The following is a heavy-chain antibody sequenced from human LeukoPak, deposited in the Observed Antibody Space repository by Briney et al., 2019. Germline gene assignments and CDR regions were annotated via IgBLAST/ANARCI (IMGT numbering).Heavy chain of an antibody. V-gene: IGHV1-2*02. CDR2: INPNSGGT. J-gene: IGHJ4*02. D-gene: IGHD5-18*01. Sequence: ASVKVSCKASGYTFTGYYMHWVRQAPGQGLEWMGWINPNSGGTNYAQKFQGRVTMTRDTSISTAYMELSRLRSDDTAVYYCARDRDRIQLWYTEFYLDYWGQGTLVTVSS. CDR1: GYTFTGYY. CDR3: ARDRDRIQLWYTEFYLDY.